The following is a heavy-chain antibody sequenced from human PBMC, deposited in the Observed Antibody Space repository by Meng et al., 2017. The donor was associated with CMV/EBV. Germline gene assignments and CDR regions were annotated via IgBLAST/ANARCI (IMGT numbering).Heavy chain of an antibody. D-gene: IGHD3-3*01. CDR1: GFTFSSYA. V-gene: IGHV3-23*01. CDR3: ARAPRTGLEWLLLSSRWFDP. Sequence: GGSLRLSCAASGFTFSSYAMSWVRQAPGKGLAWVSTFSGDSNTTYYADSVKGRFTISRDNSKNTLYLQMNSLRAEDTAVYYCARAPRTGLEWLLLSSRWFDPWGQGTLVTVSS. J-gene: IGHJ5*02. CDR2: FSGDSNTT.